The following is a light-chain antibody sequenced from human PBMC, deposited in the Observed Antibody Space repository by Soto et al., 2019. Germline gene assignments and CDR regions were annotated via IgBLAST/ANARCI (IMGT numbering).Light chain of an antibody. J-gene: IGKJ3*01. CDR1: QGISNY. Sequence: DIQMTQSPSSLSASVRDRGTITCRASQGISNYLAWYQQKPGKVPKRLIYAASTLQSGVPSRFSGSGSGTDFTLTISSLQTEDVATYYCQKDDSAPFTFGTGTKVDIK. CDR3: QKDDSAPFT. V-gene: IGKV1-27*01. CDR2: AAS.